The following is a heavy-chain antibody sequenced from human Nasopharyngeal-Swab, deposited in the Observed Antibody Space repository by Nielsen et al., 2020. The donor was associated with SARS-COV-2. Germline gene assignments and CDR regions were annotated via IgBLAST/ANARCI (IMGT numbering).Heavy chain of an antibody. Sequence: GESLKISCKGSGYTFTSYWISWVRQMPGKGLEWMGRIDPSDSYTNYNPSFQGHVTISVDKSISTAYLQWSSLKASDTAMYYCARGRPSSGSSAYYYGMDVWGQGTTVTVSS. CDR3: ARGRPSSGSSAYYYGMDV. J-gene: IGHJ6*02. V-gene: IGHV5-10-1*01. CDR2: IDPSDSYT. CDR1: GYTFTSYW. D-gene: IGHD1-26*01.